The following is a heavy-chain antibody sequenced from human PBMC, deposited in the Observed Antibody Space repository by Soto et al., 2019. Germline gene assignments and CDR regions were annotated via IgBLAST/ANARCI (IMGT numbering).Heavy chain of an antibody. D-gene: IGHD2-2*02. V-gene: IGHV4-34*01. CDR1: GGSFSGYY. J-gene: IGHJ4*02. CDR3: ARGRCSSTSCYSPPYYFDY. Sequence: QVQLQQWGAGLLKPSETLSLTCAVYGGSFSGYYWSWIRQPPGKGLEWIGEINHSGSTNYNPSLKSRVTISVDTXXNXVXXKLSSVTAADTAVYYCARGRCSSTSCYSPPYYFDYWGQGTLVTVSS. CDR2: INHSGST.